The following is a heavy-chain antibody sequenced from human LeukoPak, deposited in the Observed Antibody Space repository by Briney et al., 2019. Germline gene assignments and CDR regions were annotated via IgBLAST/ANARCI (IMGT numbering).Heavy chain of an antibody. Sequence: PGGSLRLSCAASGFTFSSYSMNWVRQAPGKGLEWVSYISSSSSTIYYAVSVKGRFTISRDNAKNSLYLQMNSLGAEDTAVYYCASSYCTNGVCSGTIDYWGQGTLVTVSS. V-gene: IGHV3-48*01. J-gene: IGHJ4*02. CDR2: ISSSSSTI. D-gene: IGHD2-8*01. CDR3: ASSYCTNGVCSGTIDY. CDR1: GFTFSSYS.